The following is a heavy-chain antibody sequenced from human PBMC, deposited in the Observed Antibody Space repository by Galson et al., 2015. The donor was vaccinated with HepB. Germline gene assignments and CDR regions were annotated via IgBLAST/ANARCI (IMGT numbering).Heavy chain of an antibody. V-gene: IGHV1-46*01. Sequence: SVKVSCKAFGYHTFTNYFMHWVRQAPEQGLEWMGSINPSGTTNYAQAFRGRVTMTRDTYTSSVYMDLSSLRSEDTAVYYCAREAPGSATDYWGQGTLVTVSS. CDR1: GYHTFTNYF. CDR3: AREAPGSATDY. D-gene: IGHD5-12*01. CDR2: INPSGTT. J-gene: IGHJ4*02.